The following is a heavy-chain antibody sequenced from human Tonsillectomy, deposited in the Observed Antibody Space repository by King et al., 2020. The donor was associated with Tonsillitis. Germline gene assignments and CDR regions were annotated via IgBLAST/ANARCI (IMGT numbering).Heavy chain of an antibody. CDR3: ARGHYGGKHPHLFDH. J-gene: IGHJ4*02. D-gene: IGHD4-23*01. Sequence: QLQESGPGLVKPSETLSLTCTVSGGSFSSFYWSWIRQPPGKGLEWIGYIYYSGSTNYNPSLKSRVTISVDTSKNQFSLNLGSVTAADTAVYYGARGHYGGKHPHLFDHWRLGTLVPVSS. CDR2: IYYSGST. V-gene: IGHV4-59*01. CDR1: GGSFSSFY.